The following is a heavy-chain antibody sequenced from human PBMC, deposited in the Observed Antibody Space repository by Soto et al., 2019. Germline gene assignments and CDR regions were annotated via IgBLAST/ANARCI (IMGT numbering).Heavy chain of an antibody. CDR3: SRHVSVSGFDYYFDQ. CDR2: IDYSGST. CDR1: GDSISSSGYY. V-gene: IGHV4-39*01. D-gene: IGHD5-12*01. J-gene: IGHJ4*02. Sequence: QLHMQESGPGPVKPSETLSLTCTVSGDSISSSGYYWAWIRQPPGKGLEWIGNIDYSGSTSYNPYLKGRVRFSVDTSKNQFSLKVTSVTAADTAVYSCSRHVSVSGFDYYFDQWGQGTLVTVSS.